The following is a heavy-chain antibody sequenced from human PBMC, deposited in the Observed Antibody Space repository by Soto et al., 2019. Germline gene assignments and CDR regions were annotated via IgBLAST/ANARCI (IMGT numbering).Heavy chain of an antibody. V-gene: IGHV1-69*13. CDR2: IIPIFGTA. J-gene: IGHJ4*02. CDR1: GGTFSSYA. Sequence: ASVKVSCKASGGTFSSYAISWVRQAPGQGLEWMGGIIPIFGTANYAQKFQGRVTITADESTSTAYMELSSLRSEDTAVYYCARHRLVPAASFDYWGQGTLVTVSS. D-gene: IGHD2-2*01. CDR3: ARHRLVPAASFDY.